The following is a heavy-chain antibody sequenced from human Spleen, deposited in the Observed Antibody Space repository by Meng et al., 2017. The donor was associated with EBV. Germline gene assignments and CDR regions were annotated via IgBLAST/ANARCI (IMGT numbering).Heavy chain of an antibody. CDR2: INHSGST. CDR1: GGSLSGSY. D-gene: IGHD2-8*01. Sequence: VQEWVGVRVRASETLAPTVGGDGGSLSGSYWTWIRQPPGKGLESIGEINHSGSTTYNPSLKSRLIRSLDMSNKYFSLRLRSVTAADTAVYYCARNTQYGSLYYFDYWGQGTLVTVSS. V-gene: IGHV4-34*01. J-gene: IGHJ4*02. CDR3: ARNTQYGSLYYFDY.